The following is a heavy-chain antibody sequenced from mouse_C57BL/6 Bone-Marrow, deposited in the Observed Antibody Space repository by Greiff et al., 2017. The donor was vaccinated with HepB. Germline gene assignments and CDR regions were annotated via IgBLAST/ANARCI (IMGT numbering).Heavy chain of an antibody. D-gene: IGHD2-4*01. CDR2: IYPGGGYT. CDR1: GYTFTNYW. Sequence: QVQLKQSGAELVRPGTSVKMSCKASGYTFTNYWIGWAKQRPGHGLEWIGDIYPGGGYTNYNEKFKGKATLTADKSSSTAYMQFSSLTSEHSAIYYCARKGYDYSFDYWGQGTTLTVSS. CDR3: ARKGYDYSFDY. V-gene: IGHV1-63*01. J-gene: IGHJ2*01.